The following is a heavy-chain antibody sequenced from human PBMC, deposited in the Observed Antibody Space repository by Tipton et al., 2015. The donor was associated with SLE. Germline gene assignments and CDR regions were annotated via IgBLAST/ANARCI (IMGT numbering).Heavy chain of an antibody. CDR2: IYYSGST. CDR3: ATRRPHY. V-gene: IGHV4-59*08. CDR1: GASISSYY. D-gene: IGHD6-25*01. Sequence: TLSLTCTVSGASISSYYWSWIRQPPGKGLEWIGYIYYSGSTNYNPSLKSRVTISVDTSKNQFSLKLSSMTAADTAVYYCATRRPHYWGQGTLVTVSS. J-gene: IGHJ4*02.